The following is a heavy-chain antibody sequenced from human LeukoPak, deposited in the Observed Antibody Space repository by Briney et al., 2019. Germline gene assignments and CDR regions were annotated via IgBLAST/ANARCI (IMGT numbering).Heavy chain of an antibody. Sequence: GGSLRLSCTASEFTFSNYWMTWVRQAPGKGLEWVANIKQDGSERYYVDSVKGRFTISRDNAKNSLYLQMNSLRAVDTAVYYCATDQAGGLDSWGQGTLVTVSS. CDR1: EFTFSNYW. D-gene: IGHD3-10*01. CDR2: IKQDGSER. J-gene: IGHJ4*02. CDR3: ATDQAGGLDS. V-gene: IGHV3-7*01.